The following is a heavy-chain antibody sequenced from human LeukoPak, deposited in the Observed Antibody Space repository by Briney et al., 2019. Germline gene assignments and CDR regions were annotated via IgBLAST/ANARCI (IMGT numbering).Heavy chain of an antibody. J-gene: IGHJ4*02. Sequence: PSETLSLTCTVSGGSISSSSYYWGWIRQPPGKGLEWIGSIYYSGSTYYNPSLKSRVTISVDTSKNQFSLKLSSVTAADTAVYYCARDQITFGGVIVLDYLGQGTLVTVSS. CDR1: GGSISSSSYY. CDR2: IYYSGST. V-gene: IGHV4-39*07. CDR3: ARDQITFGGVIVLDY. D-gene: IGHD3-16*02.